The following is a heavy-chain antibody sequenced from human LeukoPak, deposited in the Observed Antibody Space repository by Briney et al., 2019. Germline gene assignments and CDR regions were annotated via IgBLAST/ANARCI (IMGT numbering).Heavy chain of an antibody. CDR3: AKRGVVIRVILVGFYKEAYYFDS. V-gene: IGHV3-23*01. CDR1: GITLSNYG. J-gene: IGHJ4*02. CDR2: ISGGAGGI. D-gene: IGHD3-22*01. Sequence: PGGSLRLSCAVSGITLSNYGMSWVRQAPGKGLERVAGISGGAGGITYADSVKGRFTISRDNNKNTLFLQMNSLRAEDTAVYFCAKRGVVIRVILVGFYKEAYYFDSWGQGALVTVSS.